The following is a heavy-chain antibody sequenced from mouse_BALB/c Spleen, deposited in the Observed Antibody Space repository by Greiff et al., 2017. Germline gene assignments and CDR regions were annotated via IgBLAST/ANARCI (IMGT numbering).Heavy chain of an antibody. V-gene: IGHV5-9*03. CDR3: ARYGWDGGFAY. CDR1: GFTFSSYT. D-gene: IGHD4-1*01. CDR2: ISSGGGNT. Sequence: EVKLMESGGGLVKPGGSLKLSCAASGFTFSSYTMSWVRQTPEKRLEWVATISSGGGNTYYPDSVKGRFTISRDNAKNNLYLQMSSLRSEDTALYYCARYGWDGGFAYWGQGTLVTVSA. J-gene: IGHJ3*01.